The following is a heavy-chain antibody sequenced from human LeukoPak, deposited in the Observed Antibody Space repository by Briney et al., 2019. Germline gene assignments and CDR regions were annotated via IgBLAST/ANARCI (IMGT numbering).Heavy chain of an antibody. CDR2: IYHSGST. J-gene: IGHJ4*02. Sequence: SETLSLTCTVSGYSISSGYYWGWIRQPPGKGLEWIGSIYHSGSTYYNPSLKSRVTISVDTSKNQFSLKLSSVTAADTAVYYCARDLGYYDSSGYYEGGFGYWGQGTLVTVSS. CDR3: ARDLGYYDSSGYYEGGFGY. CDR1: GYSISSGYY. V-gene: IGHV4-38-2*02. D-gene: IGHD3-22*01.